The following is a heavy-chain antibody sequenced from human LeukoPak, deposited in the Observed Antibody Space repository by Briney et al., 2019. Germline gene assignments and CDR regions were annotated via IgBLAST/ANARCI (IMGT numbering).Heavy chain of an antibody. J-gene: IGHJ4*02. CDR3: AKDYSGSWYYFDY. D-gene: IGHD6-13*01. V-gene: IGHV3-20*04. Sequence: RAGGSLRLSCAASGFTFDDYGMSWVRQAPGKGLEWVSGINWNGGSTGCADSVKGRFTISRDNAKNSLYLHMNSLRAEDTALYYCAKDYSGSWYYFDYWGQGALVTVSS. CDR1: GFTFDDYG. CDR2: INWNGGST.